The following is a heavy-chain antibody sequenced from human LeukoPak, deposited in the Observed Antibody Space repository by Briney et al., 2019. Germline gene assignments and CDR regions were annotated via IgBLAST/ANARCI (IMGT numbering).Heavy chain of an antibody. CDR2: INHSGST. Sequence: SETLSLTCTVSYGSISDISYYWGWIRQPPGKGLEWIGEINHSGSTNYNPSLKSRVTISVDTSKNQFSLKLSSVTAADTAVYYCARHRYARWLPNKGAYNWYDPWGQGTLVTVSS. CDR3: ARHRYARWLPNKGAYNWYDP. D-gene: IGHD5-24*01. V-gene: IGHV4-39*01. CDR1: YGSISDISYY. J-gene: IGHJ5*02.